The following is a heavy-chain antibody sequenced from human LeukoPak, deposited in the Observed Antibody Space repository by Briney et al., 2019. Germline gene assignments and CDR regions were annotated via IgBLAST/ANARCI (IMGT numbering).Heavy chain of an antibody. CDR1: GYTFTNYG. V-gene: IGHV7-4-1*02. J-gene: IGHJ4*02. CDR3: ARSLVAANVDY. D-gene: IGHD2-15*01. Sequence: ASVKVSCKASGYTFTNYGMNWVRQAPGQGLEWMGWINTNTGNPDYAQGFTGRFVFSLDTSVSTAYLQISSLKAEDTAVYYCARSLVAANVDYWGQGTLVTVSS. CDR2: INTNTGNP.